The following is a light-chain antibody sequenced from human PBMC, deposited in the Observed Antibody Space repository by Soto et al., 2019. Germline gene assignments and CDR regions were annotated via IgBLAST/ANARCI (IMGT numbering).Light chain of an antibody. V-gene: IGKV3-20*01. J-gene: IGKJ5*01. CDR2: GAS. CDR3: QQFDTSPPST. CDR1: QSVSSSY. Sequence: EIVLTQSPGTLSLSPGERATLSCRASQSVSSSYLAWYQQKPGPAPRLLIYGASSRATGIPDRFSGSGSGTDFTLTISRLEPEDFAVYYCQQFDTSPPSTFGQGTRLEIK.